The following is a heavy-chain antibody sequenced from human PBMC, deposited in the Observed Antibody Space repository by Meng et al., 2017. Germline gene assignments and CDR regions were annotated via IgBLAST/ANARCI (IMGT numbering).Heavy chain of an antibody. V-gene: IGHV3-23*01. Sequence: GESLKISCAASGFTFSSYAMSWVRQAPGKGLEWVSAISGSGGSTYYADSVKGRFTISRDNSKNTLYLQMNSLRAEDTAVYYCAKQEQQLVLWYYGRDVWGQGTTVTCAS. J-gene: IGHJ6*01. CDR1: GFTFSSYA. D-gene: IGHD6-13*01. CDR3: AKQEQQLVLWYYGRDV. CDR2: ISGSGGST.